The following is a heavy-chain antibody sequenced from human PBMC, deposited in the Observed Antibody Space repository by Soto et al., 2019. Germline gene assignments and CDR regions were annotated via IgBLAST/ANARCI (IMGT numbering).Heavy chain of an antibody. CDR3: ARARELPSTHKTEKYYDILTGYYHYYYYYMDV. V-gene: IGHV1-69*02. Sequence: ASVKVSCKASGGTFSSYTISWVRQAPGQGLEWMGRIIPILGIANYAQKFQGRVTITADKSTSTAYMELSSLRSEDTAVYYCARARELPSTHKTEKYYDILTGYYHYYYYYMDVWGKGTTVTVSS. CDR2: IIPILGIA. J-gene: IGHJ6*03. CDR1: GGTFSSYT. D-gene: IGHD3-9*01.